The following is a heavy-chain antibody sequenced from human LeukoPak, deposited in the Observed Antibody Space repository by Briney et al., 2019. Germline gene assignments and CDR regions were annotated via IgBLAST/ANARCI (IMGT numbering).Heavy chain of an antibody. Sequence: SETLSLTCAVYGGSFSGCYWSWIRQPPGKGLEWIGEINHSGSTNYNPSLKSRVTISVDTSKNQFSLKLSSVTAADTAVYYCARGFYGRDYWGQGTLVTVSS. J-gene: IGHJ4*02. V-gene: IGHV4-34*01. CDR3: ARGFYGRDY. D-gene: IGHD4-17*01. CDR2: INHSGST. CDR1: GGSFSGCY.